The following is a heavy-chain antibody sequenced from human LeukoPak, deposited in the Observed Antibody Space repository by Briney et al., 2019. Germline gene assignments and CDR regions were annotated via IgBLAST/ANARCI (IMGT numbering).Heavy chain of an antibody. CDR3: ARESTGFGEFVWFDP. Sequence: SETLSLTCTVSGDSISSGSYYWSWIWQPAGKGLEWIGRIYFSGSTNYNPSLKSRVTISVDTSKNQFSLKLNSVTAADTAVYYCARESTGFGEFVWFDPWGQGTLVTVSS. CDR2: IYFSGST. V-gene: IGHV4-61*02. CDR1: GDSISSGSYY. J-gene: IGHJ5*02. D-gene: IGHD3-10*01.